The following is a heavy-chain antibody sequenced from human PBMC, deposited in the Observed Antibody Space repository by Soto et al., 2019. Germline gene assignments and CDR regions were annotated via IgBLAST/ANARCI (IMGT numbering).Heavy chain of an antibody. J-gene: IGHJ4*02. CDR3: ARGRYYDSSGYYRY. CDR2: INHSGST. Sequence: SETLSLTCAVYGGSFSCYYWSWIRQPPGKGLEWIGEINHSGSTNYNPSLKSRVTISVDTSKNQFSLKLSSVTAADTAVYYCARGRYYDSSGYYRYWGQGTLVTVSS. V-gene: IGHV4-34*01. CDR1: GGSFSCYY. D-gene: IGHD3-22*01.